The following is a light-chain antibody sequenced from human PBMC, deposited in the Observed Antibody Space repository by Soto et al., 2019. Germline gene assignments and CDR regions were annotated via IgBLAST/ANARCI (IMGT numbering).Light chain of an antibody. CDR3: SSHAGARHLL. CDR2: DVT. J-gene: IGLJ3*02. V-gene: IGLV2-8*01. CDR1: TSDY. Sequence: QSALTQPPSASGSPGQSVTISCTGTTSDYVSWYQQYPGKAPKLMIYDVTKRPSGVPDRFSGSQSGTTASLTVSGLQAEDEAEYFCSSHAGARHLLFGGGTQLTVL.